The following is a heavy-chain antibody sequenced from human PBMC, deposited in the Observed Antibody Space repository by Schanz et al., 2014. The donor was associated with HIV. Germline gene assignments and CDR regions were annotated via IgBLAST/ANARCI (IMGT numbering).Heavy chain of an antibody. CDR2: IIPIFDTT. CDR1: GGTFSSSA. Sequence: QVQLVQSGAEVKKPGSSVKVSCKASGGTFSSSAISWVRQAPGQGLEWMGGIIPIFDTTNYAQKFQGRVTITAEXPTXTXXXXXXXXXXXXXAVYYCARTYTGDWSTGADWGQGTLVTVSS. D-gene: IGHD2-21*02. V-gene: IGHV1-69*01. J-gene: IGHJ4*02. CDR3: ARTYTGDWSTGAD.